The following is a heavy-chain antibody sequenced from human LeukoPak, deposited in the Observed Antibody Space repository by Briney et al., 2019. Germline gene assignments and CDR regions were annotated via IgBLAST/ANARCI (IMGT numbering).Heavy chain of an antibody. CDR1: GGSISSYY. CDR3: ATFFGGPYYFDY. V-gene: IGHV4-59*08. D-gene: IGHD3-16*01. Sequence: PSETLSLTCIVSGGSISSYYWSWIRQPPGKGLEWIGYMYSSGSTSYNPSLKSRVTLSVDTSKNQFSLKMSSVTAADTAVCYCATFFGGPYYFDYWGQGTLVTVSS. J-gene: IGHJ4*02. CDR2: MYSSGST.